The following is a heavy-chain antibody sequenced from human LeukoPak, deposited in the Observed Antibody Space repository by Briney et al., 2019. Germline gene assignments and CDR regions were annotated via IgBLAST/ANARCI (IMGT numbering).Heavy chain of an antibody. CDR1: GFTFSNYA. CDR2: ISYDGSNK. V-gene: IGHV3-30*04. D-gene: IGHD6-19*01. CDR3: ARAQTNSSGWYRAKYYFYY. J-gene: IGHJ4*02. Sequence: GGSLRLSCAASGFTFSNYAMHWVRQAPGKGLEWVAVISYDGSNKYYADSVKGRFTISRDNSKNTLYLQMNSLRAEDTAVYYCARAQTNSSGWYRAKYYFYYWGQGTLVTVSS.